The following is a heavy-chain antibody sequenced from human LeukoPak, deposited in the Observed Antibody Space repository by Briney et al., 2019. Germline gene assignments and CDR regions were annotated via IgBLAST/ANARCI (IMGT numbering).Heavy chain of an antibody. CDR3: ARDHSDCFDY. CDR1: GGSINTYY. V-gene: IGHV4-4*07. CDR2: VYSSGST. Sequence: PSETLSLTCIVFGGSINTYYWSWIRQPAGKGLEWIGRVYSSGSTNYNTSLESRVTISVDTSKNQFSLKLSSVTAADTAVYYCARDHSDCFDYWGQGTLVTVSS. J-gene: IGHJ4*02.